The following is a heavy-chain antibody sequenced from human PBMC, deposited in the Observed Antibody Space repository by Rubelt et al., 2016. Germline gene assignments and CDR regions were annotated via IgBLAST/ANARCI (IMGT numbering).Heavy chain of an antibody. CDR3: AASSAFGYGMDV. J-gene: IGHJ6*02. D-gene: IGHD3-10*01. Sequence: QMQLVQSGPEVKKPGTSVKVSCKASGFTFTSSAVQWVRQARGQRLEWIGWIVVGSGNTNYAQKFQERVTITRDMSTSTAYMELSSLRSEDTAVYYCAASSAFGYGMDVWGQGTTVTVSS. V-gene: IGHV1-58*01. CDR2: IVVGSGNT. CDR1: GFTFTSSA.